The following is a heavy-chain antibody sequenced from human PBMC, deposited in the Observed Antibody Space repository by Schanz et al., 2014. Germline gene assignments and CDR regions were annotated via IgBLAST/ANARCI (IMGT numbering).Heavy chain of an antibody. CDR1: GFTFSSYG. Sequence: VQLVESGGGVVQPGTSLRLSCAASGFTFSSYGMHWVRQAPGKGLEWVSSISRSSSSIYYADSVKGRLIISRDNAKNSLYLQMNSLRAEDTAVYWCARLRRSGLSGMDVWGQGTTVTVSS. CDR2: ISRSSSSI. J-gene: IGHJ6*02. CDR3: ARLRRSGLSGMDV. D-gene: IGHD6-25*01. V-gene: IGHV3-21*01.